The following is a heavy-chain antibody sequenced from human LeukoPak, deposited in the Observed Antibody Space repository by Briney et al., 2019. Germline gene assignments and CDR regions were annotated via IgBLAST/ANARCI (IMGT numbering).Heavy chain of an antibody. CDR2: IWHDRSDTYGSNK. Sequence: GGSLRLSCAASGFMFSRSDIHWVRQAPGKGLEWVAVIWHDRSDTYGSNKYYADSVKGRFTISRDNSKNTVYLQMNSLRVEDTGVYYCAKDGNCGGDCYCWFDPRGQGALVTVSS. CDR1: GFMFSRSD. J-gene: IGHJ5*01. CDR3: AKDGNCGGDCYCWFDP. D-gene: IGHD2-21*02. V-gene: IGHV3-33*06.